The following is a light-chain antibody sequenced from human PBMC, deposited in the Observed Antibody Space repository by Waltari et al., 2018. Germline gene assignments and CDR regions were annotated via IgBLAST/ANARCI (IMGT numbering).Light chain of an antibody. J-gene: IGKJ1*01. Sequence: MVMTQSPEFCAISLCDRATIDCKSSQSVLRSSNNKDLLAWYQQKPGQTTKLLIYWASTRESGVPDRFSGSGSGTDFTLTISSLQAEDVAVYYCQQYYSVPWTFGQGTKVEIK. CDR2: WAS. CDR3: QQYYSVPWT. CDR1: QSVLRSSNNKDL. V-gene: IGKV4-1*01.